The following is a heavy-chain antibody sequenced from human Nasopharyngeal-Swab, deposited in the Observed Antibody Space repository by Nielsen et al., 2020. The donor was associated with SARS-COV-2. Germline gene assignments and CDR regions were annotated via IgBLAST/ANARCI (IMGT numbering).Heavy chain of an antibody. J-gene: IGHJ3*02. CDR1: GFTFSSYA. D-gene: IGHD5-12*01. CDR2: ISYSGGNT. Sequence: GESLKISCAASGFTFSSYAMGWVRQAPGKGLEWVSGISYSGGNTYYADSVKGRFTISRDNSKNTLYLQMNSLRAEDTAVYYCAKDLEWLRFDAFDIWGQGTMVTVSS. V-gene: IGHV3-23*01. CDR3: AKDLEWLRFDAFDI.